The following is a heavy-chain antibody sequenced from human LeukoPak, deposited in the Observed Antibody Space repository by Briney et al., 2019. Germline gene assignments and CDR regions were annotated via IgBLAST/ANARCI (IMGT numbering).Heavy chain of an antibody. J-gene: IGHJ4*02. CDR1: GFTFSSYW. V-gene: IGHV3-53*01. D-gene: IGHD1-26*01. CDR3: ARGSSGSYYEAYFDY. Sequence: GGSLRLSCAASGFTFSSYWMSWVRQAPGKGLEWVSVIYSGGSTYYADSVKGRFTISRDNPKNTLYLQMNSLRAEDTAVYYCARGSSGSYYEAYFDYWGQGTLVTVSS. CDR2: IYSGGST.